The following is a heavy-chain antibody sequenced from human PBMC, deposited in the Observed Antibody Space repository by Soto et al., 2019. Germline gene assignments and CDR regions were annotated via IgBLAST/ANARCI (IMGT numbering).Heavy chain of an antibody. D-gene: IGHD2-2*01. CDR2: IIPIFGTA. CDR1: GGTFSSYA. J-gene: IGHJ6*02. V-gene: IGHV1-69*06. CDR3: ARGSSQVVVVPAARYYYGMDV. Sequence: SVKVSCKASGGTFSSYAISWVRQAPGQGLEWMGGIIPIFGTANYAQKFQGRVTITADKSTSTAYMELSSLRSEDAAVYYCARGSSQVVVVPAARYYYGMDVWGQGTTVTVSS.